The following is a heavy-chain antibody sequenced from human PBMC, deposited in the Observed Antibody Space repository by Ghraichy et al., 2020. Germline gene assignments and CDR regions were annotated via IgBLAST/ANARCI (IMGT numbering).Heavy chain of an antibody. Sequence: GGSLRLSCAASGFTFSSYAMSWVRQAPGKGLEWVSAISGSGGSTYYADSVKGRFTISRDNSKNTLYLQMNSLRAEDTAVYYCAKSEYSSVWFGEFDYWGQGTLVTVSS. CDR2: ISGSGGST. CDR3: AKSEYSSVWFGEFDY. D-gene: IGHD6-19*01. J-gene: IGHJ4*02. V-gene: IGHV3-23*01. CDR1: GFTFSSYA.